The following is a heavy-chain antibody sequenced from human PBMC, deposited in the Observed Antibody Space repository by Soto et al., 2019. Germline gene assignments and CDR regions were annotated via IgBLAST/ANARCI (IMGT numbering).Heavy chain of an antibody. CDR3: ARAQSIRGVIIVPYYFDY. V-gene: IGHV4-34*01. CDR2: INHSGST. D-gene: IGHD3-10*01. CDR1: GASFSGYY. J-gene: IGHJ4*02. Sequence: SETLSLTCAVYGASFSGYYWSWIRQPPGKGLEWIGEINHSGSTNYNPYLKSRITISVDTSKNQFSLKLSSVTAADTAVYYCARAQSIRGVIIVPYYFDYWGQGALVTVSS.